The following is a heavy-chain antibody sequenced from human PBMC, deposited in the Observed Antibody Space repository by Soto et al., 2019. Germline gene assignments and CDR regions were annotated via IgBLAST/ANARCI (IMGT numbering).Heavy chain of an antibody. J-gene: IGHJ5*01. Sequence: AAVTVSCQASGYTFTSYYMHWLRQAPGQGLEWMEVINPSGGSTSYAQKFQGRVTMTSDTSTSTVYMELSRLRSEDTAVDYCARVGDYDFRSGYLSWFDSWGQGTLVTVSS. V-gene: IGHV1-46*01. CDR3: ARVGDYDFRSGYLSWFDS. D-gene: IGHD3-3*01. CDR1: GYTFTSYY. CDR2: INPSGGST.